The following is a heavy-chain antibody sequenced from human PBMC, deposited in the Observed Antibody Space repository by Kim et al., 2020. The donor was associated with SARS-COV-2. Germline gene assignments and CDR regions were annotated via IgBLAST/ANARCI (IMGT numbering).Heavy chain of an antibody. J-gene: IGHJ4*02. Sequence: QKLQGGVTITRDTSASTAYMELSSLRSEDTAVYYCARGNVLLWFGESFDYWGQGTLVTVSS. V-gene: IGHV1-3*01. D-gene: IGHD3-10*01. CDR3: ARGNVLLWFGESFDY.